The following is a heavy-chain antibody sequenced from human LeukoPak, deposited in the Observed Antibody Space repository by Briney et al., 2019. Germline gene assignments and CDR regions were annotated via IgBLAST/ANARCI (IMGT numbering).Heavy chain of an antibody. Sequence: GGSLRLSCAASGFSFSNTWMNWVRQAPGKGLEYIGRVKSRSNGGGATEYAAPVTGRFFISRDDSANTLYLQLNSLKTEDTAAYYCATDRIVGASAFDVWGQGTMVTVSS. CDR1: GFSFSNTW. D-gene: IGHD1-26*01. CDR2: VKSRSNGGGAT. CDR3: ATDRIVGASAFDV. V-gene: IGHV3-15*01. J-gene: IGHJ3*01.